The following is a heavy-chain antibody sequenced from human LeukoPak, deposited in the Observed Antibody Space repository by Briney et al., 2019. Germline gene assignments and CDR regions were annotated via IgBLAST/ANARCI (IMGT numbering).Heavy chain of an antibody. D-gene: IGHD1-26*01. J-gene: IGHJ3*02. V-gene: IGHV3-11*04. Sequence: GGSLRLSCAASGFTFSDYYMSWIRQAPGKGLEWLSYISSSGTTIYYADSVKGRFTISRDNAKKSLFLEMNSLRVEDTAVYYCARDRSGSSSVDDAFDIWGQGIMVTVSS. CDR2: ISSSGTTI. CDR3: ARDRSGSSSVDDAFDI. CDR1: GFTFSDYY.